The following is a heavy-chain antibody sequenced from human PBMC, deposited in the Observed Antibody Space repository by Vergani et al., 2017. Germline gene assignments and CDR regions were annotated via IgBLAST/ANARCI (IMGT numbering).Heavy chain of an antibody. Sequence: QVQLQESGPGLVKPSETLSLTCTVSGGSISSYYLTWIRQPPGKGLEWFGYTHYSGSTNYNPSLKSRVTMSVDTSKNQFSLKVSSVTAADTAVYYCARGSGYYYYWGQGTLVTVSS. CDR3: ARGSGYYYY. CDR1: GGSISSYY. CDR2: THYSGST. D-gene: IGHD3-22*01. V-gene: IGHV4-59*01. J-gene: IGHJ4*02.